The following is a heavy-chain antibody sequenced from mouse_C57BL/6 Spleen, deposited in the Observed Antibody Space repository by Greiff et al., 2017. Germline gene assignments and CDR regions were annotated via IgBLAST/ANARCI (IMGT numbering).Heavy chain of an antibody. J-gene: IGHJ4*01. V-gene: IGHV5-12*01. CDR1: GFTFSDYY. Sequence: EVMLVESGGGLVQPGGSLKLSCAASGFTFSDYYMYWVRQTPEQRLEWVAYISNGGGSTYYPDTVKGRFTISRDNAKNTLYLQMSRLQSDDTAMYYCARRIYYGNYYYALDYWGQGTSVTVSS. CDR3: ARRIYYGNYYYALDY. D-gene: IGHD2-1*01. CDR2: ISNGGGST.